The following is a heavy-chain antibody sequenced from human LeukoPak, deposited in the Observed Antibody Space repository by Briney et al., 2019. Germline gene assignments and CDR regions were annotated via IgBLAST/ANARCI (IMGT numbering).Heavy chain of an antibody. CDR3: ARDWYGSSGYFDY. CDR2: IYYSGST. Sequence: SETLSLTCTVSGGSISSSSYYWGWIRQPPGKGLEWIGSIYYSGSTYYNPSLKSRVTISVDTSKNQFSLKLSSVAAADTAVYYCARDWYGSSGYFDYWGQGTLVTVSS. D-gene: IGHD3-10*01. V-gene: IGHV4-39*02. J-gene: IGHJ4*02. CDR1: GGSISSSSYY.